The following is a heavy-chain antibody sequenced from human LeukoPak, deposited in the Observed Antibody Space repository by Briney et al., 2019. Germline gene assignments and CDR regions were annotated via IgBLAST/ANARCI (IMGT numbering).Heavy chain of an antibody. Sequence: GGSLRLSCAASGFTLSGYAMSWVRQAPGKGLEWVAAMSDTGNTYHAESVRGRFTISRDSSRNTLFLQMNRLRPEDAAIYYCARAPVTTCRGTFCYPFDYWGLGTLVTVSS. CDR2: MSDTGNT. D-gene: IGHD1-1*01. CDR1: GFTLSGYA. V-gene: IGHV3-23*01. CDR3: ARAPVTTCRGTFCYPFDY. J-gene: IGHJ4*02.